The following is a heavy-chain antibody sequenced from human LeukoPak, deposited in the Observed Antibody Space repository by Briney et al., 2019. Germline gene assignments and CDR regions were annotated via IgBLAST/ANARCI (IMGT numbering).Heavy chain of an antibody. J-gene: IGHJ3*01. V-gene: IGHV4-59*02. CDR2: VSYSGGT. CDR1: GDSVSGHY. D-gene: IGHD5-12*01. CDR3: ARAPMAITTSAFPDAFDF. Sequence: SETLSLTCTVSGDSVSGHYWSWIRQTPGKGLEWVGYVSYSGGTNYNPSLKRRVSISLDTSKNQFSLKLSSPAAADPAVYYCARAPMAITTSAFPDAFDFWGQGTMVTVSS.